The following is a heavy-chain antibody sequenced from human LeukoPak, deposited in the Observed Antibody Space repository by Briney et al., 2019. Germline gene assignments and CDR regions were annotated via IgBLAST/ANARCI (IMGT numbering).Heavy chain of an antibody. CDR2: IILNSGGT. J-gene: IGHJ4*02. V-gene: IGHV1-2*02. D-gene: IGHD3-10*01. Sequence: GSVKVSCKASGYTFTGQYLHWVRQAPGQGLEWMGWIILNSGGTNYAQKFQGRVTMTRDTSISTAYMELSGLRSDDTAVYYCASGSGTFSPDYWGQGTLVIVS. CDR3: ASGSGTFSPDY. CDR1: GYTFTGQY.